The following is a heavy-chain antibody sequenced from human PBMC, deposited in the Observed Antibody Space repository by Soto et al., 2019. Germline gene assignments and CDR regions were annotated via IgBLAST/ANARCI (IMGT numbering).Heavy chain of an antibody. CDR1: GFTFSSYS. Sequence: EVQLVESGGGLVKPGGSLRLSCAASGFTFSSYSMNWVRQAPGKGLEWVSSISSSSSYIYYADSVKGRFTISRDNAKNSLYLQMNSLRAEDTAVYYCARGNWNYGDAFDIWGQGTMLTVSS. D-gene: IGHD1-7*01. V-gene: IGHV3-21*01. CDR3: ARGNWNYGDAFDI. J-gene: IGHJ3*02. CDR2: ISSSSSYI.